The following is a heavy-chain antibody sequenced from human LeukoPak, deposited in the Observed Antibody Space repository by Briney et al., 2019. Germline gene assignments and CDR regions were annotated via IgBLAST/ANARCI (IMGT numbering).Heavy chain of an antibody. CDR1: VGSFSGYY. CDR2: INHSGST. V-gene: IGHV4-34*01. D-gene: IGHD3-10*01. Sequence: SETLSLTCVVYVGSFSGYYWSWIRQPPGKGLEWIGEINHSGSTNYNPSLKSRVTISVDTSKNQFSLKLSSVPDADTAVYYCARGRRYYYGSGGIEDYWGQGTLVTVSS. CDR3: ARGRRYYYGSGGIEDY. J-gene: IGHJ4*02.